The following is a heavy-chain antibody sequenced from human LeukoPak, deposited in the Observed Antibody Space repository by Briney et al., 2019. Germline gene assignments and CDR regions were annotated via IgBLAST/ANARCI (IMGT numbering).Heavy chain of an antibody. CDR1: GYTFSNFG. CDR3: ARDGTSTDDY. J-gene: IGHJ4*02. D-gene: IGHD2-2*01. CDR2: ISGNNDNP. V-gene: IGHV1-18*01. Sequence: ASVKVSCKTSGYTFSNFGINWVRQAPGQGLEWMGWISGNNDNPNYGQKFQGRYTVTTDSSTSTAYMELRNLRFDDTAVYYCARDGTSTDDYWGQGTLVTVSS.